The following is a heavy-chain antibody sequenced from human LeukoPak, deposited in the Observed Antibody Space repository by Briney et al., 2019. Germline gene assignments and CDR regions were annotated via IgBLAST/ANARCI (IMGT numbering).Heavy chain of an antibody. V-gene: IGHV3-30*04. D-gene: IGHD2-2*01. CDR3: ARGGYCSSTSCYEGAFDNWFDP. CDR2: ISYDGSNK. Sequence: PGGSLRLSCAASGFTFSSYAMHWVRQAPVKGLEWVAVISYDGSNKYYADSVKGRFTISRDNSKNTLYLQMNSLRAEDTAVYYCARGGYCSSTSCYEGAFDNWFDPWGQGTLVTVSS. J-gene: IGHJ5*02. CDR1: GFTFSSYA.